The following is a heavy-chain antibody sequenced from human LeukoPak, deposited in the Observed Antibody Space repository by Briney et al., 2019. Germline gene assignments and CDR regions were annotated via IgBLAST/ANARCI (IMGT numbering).Heavy chain of an antibody. CDR2: INHSGST. Sequence: SETLSLTCAVYGGSFSGYYWSWIRQPPGKGLEWIGEINHSGSTNYNPSLKSRVTISVDTSKNQFSLKLISVTAADTAVYYCARDYYGSGSPNWFDPWGQGTLVTVSS. V-gene: IGHV4-34*01. D-gene: IGHD3-10*01. J-gene: IGHJ5*02. CDR1: GGSFSGYY. CDR3: ARDYYGSGSPNWFDP.